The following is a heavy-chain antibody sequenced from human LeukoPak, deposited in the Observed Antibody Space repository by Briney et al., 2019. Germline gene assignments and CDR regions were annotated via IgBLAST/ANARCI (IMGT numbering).Heavy chain of an antibody. Sequence: GGSLRLSCAASGFTFSSYGMHWVRQAPGKGLEWVAFIRYDGSNKYYADSVKGRFTISRDNSKNTLYLQMNSLRAEDTAVYYCANLPGDYYYYMDVWGKGTTVTISS. J-gene: IGHJ6*03. CDR2: IRYDGSNK. CDR3: ANLPGDYYYYMDV. V-gene: IGHV3-30*02. D-gene: IGHD7-27*01. CDR1: GFTFSSYG.